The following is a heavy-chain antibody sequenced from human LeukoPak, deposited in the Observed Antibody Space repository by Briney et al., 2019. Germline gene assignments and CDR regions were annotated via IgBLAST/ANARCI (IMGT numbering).Heavy chain of an antibody. V-gene: IGHV3-21*01. CDR1: GFTFSSYS. CDR2: ISSSSSYI. CDR3: ARVVSGKVGRYFDL. Sequence: GGSLRLSCAASGFTFSSYSMNWVRQAPGKGLEWVSSISSSSSYIYYADSVKGRFTISRDNAKNSLYLQMNSLRAEDTAVYYCARVVSGKVGRYFDLWGRGTLVTVSS. D-gene: IGHD1-26*01. J-gene: IGHJ2*01.